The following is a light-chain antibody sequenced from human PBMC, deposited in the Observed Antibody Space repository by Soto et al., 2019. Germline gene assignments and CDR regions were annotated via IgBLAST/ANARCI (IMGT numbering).Light chain of an antibody. V-gene: IGKV3-20*01. Sequence: EIVLTQSPGTLSLSPGERATLSCRAIQSVTSSYLAWYQQKPGQAPRLFIYGASSRATGIPDRFSGSGSGTDFTLTISRLEPEDFAVYHCQQYGNSPWTFGQGTKVEIK. CDR3: QQYGNSPWT. CDR2: GAS. CDR1: QSVTSSY. J-gene: IGKJ1*01.